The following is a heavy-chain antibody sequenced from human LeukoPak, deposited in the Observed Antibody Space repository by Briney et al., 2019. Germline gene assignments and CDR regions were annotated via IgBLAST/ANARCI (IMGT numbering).Heavy chain of an antibody. D-gene: IGHD3-10*01. CDR2: INWNGGST. J-gene: IGHJ4*02. V-gene: IGHV3-20*04. CDR1: GFTFDDYG. Sequence: GGSLRLSCAASGFTFDDYGMSWVRQAPGKGLKWVSGINWNGGSTGYADSVKGRFTISRDNAKNSLYLQMNSLRAEDTAVYYCAKDRGGTMVRGVFDYWGQGTLVTVSS. CDR3: AKDRGGTMVRGVFDY.